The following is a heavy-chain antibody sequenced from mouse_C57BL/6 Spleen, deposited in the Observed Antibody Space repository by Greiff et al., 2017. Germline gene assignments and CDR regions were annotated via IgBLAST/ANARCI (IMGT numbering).Heavy chain of an antibody. J-gene: IGHJ4*01. CDR3: ARTLFITAVVGAMDY. D-gene: IGHD1-1*01. Sequence: QVHVKQSGAELARPGASVKMSCKASGYPFPSYTMHWVKQRPGQGLEWIGYINPSSGYTKYNQKFKDKAPLTADKSSSTAYMQLSSLTSEDSAVYYCARTLFITAVVGAMDYWGPGASVTVSS. CDR2: INPSSGYT. V-gene: IGHV1-4*01. CDR1: GYPFPSYT.